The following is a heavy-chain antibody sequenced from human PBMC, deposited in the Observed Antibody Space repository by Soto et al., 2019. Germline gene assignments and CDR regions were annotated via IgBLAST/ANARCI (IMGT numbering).Heavy chain of an antibody. CDR2: IRSKANSYAT. CDR3: TRHESGRHQLEDY. J-gene: IGHJ4*02. D-gene: IGHD6-13*01. V-gene: IGHV3-73*01. Sequence: EVQLVESGGGLVQPGGSLKLSCAASGFTFSGSAMHWVRQASGKGLEWVGRIRSKANSYATAYAASVKGRFTISRDDSKNTAYLQMNSLKTEDTAVYYCTRHESGRHQLEDYWGQGPLVTVSS. CDR1: GFTFSGSA.